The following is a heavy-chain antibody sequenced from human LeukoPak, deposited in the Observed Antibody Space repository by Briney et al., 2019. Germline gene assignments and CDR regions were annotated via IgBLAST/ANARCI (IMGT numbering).Heavy chain of an antibody. CDR2: IIPIFGIA. J-gene: IGHJ6*02. D-gene: IGHD2-15*01. V-gene: IGHV1-69*04. CDR1: GGTFSSYA. Sequence: AASVKVSCKASGGTFSSYAISWVRQAPGQGLEWMGRIIPIFGIAHYAQKFQGRVTITAEKSTSTAYMELSSLRSEDTAVYYCARTVTYCSGGSCYWGYYYYGMDVWGQGTTVTVSS. CDR3: ARTVTYCSGGSCYWGYYYYGMDV.